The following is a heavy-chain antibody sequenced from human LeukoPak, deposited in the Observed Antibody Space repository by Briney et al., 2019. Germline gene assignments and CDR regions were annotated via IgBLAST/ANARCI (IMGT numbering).Heavy chain of an antibody. CDR3: AGGDYSNPFEY. V-gene: IGHV1-46*01. D-gene: IGHD4-11*01. CDR2: INPSGGST. Sequence: ASVKVSCKASGYTFTSYYVHWVRQAPGQGLEWMGIINPSGGSTSYAQKFQGRVTMTRDMSTSTVYMELSSLRSEDTAVYYCAGGDYSNPFEYWGQGTLVTVSS. CDR1: GYTFTSYY. J-gene: IGHJ4*02.